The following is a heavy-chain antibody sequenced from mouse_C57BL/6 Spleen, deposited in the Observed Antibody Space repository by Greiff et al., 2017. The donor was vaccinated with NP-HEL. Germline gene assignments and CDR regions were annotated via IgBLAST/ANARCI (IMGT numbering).Heavy chain of an antibody. V-gene: IGHV14-1*01. Sequence: VQLKESGAELVRPGASVKLSCTASGFNIKDYYMHWVKQRPEQGLEWIGRIDPEDGDTEYAPKFQGKATMTADTSSNTAYLQLSSLTSEDTAVYYGCFYYGSSYFFDYWGQGTTLTVSS. CDR3: CFYYGSSYFFDY. J-gene: IGHJ2*01. CDR2: IDPEDGDT. CDR1: GFNIKDYY. D-gene: IGHD1-1*01.